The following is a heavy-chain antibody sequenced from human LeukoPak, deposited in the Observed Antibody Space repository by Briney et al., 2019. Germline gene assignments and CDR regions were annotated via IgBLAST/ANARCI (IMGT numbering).Heavy chain of an antibody. CDR1: GFTFSSYG. D-gene: IGHD5-12*01. Sequence: GRSLRLSCAASGFTFSSYGMHWVRQAPGKGLEWVAVISYDGSNKYYADSVKGRFTISRDNSKNTLYQQMNSLRAEDTAVYYCAKDFGSGYDGMVDYWGQGTLVTVSS. V-gene: IGHV3-30*18. CDR2: ISYDGSNK. CDR3: AKDFGSGYDGMVDY. J-gene: IGHJ4*02.